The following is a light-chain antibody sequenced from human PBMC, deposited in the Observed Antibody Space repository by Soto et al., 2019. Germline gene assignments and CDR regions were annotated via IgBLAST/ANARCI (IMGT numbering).Light chain of an antibody. CDR3: CSYTSSTIYV. CDR2: DVT. J-gene: IGLJ1*01. CDR1: SSDVGGYNY. Sequence: QSALTQPASVSGSPRQSIAISCTGTSSDVGGYNYVSWYQQHPGKAPKLMIYDVTSRPSGVSDRFSGSKSGTTASLTISGLQAEDEADYYCCSYTSSTIYVFGTGTKLTVL. V-gene: IGLV2-14*03.